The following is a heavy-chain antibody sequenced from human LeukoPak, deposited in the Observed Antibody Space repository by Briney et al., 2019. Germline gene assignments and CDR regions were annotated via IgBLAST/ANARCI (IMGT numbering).Heavy chain of an antibody. J-gene: IGHJ6*02. Sequence: GSLRLSCAASGFTFSSYAMSWVRQAPGKGLEWVSAISGSGGSTYYADSVKGRFTISRDNSKNTLYLQMNSLRAEDTAVYYCAKAPDYGDYYYYYGMDVWGQGTTVTVSS. V-gene: IGHV3-23*01. D-gene: IGHD4-17*01. CDR1: GFTFSSYA. CDR2: ISGSGGST. CDR3: AKAPDYGDYYYYYGMDV.